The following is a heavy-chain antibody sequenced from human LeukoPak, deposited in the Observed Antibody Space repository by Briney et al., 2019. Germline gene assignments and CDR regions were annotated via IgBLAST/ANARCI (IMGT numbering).Heavy chain of an antibody. Sequence: SQTLSLTCTLSRGSISSGGYYWSWIRHHPGKGLEWIGYIYDSGSTYYNASLKSRVTISVDTSKNQFSLKLSSVTAADTAVYYRARVNYGDYVDYWGQGTLVTVSS. D-gene: IGHD4-17*01. CDR1: RGSISSGGYY. V-gene: IGHV4-31*03. CDR2: IYDSGST. J-gene: IGHJ4*02. CDR3: ARVNYGDYVDY.